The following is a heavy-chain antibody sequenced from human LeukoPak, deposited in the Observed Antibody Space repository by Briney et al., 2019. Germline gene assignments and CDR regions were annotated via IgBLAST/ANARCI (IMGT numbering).Heavy chain of an antibody. J-gene: IGHJ4*02. CDR3: AKDPRVRGVTHFDY. CDR1: GFTFSSYA. V-gene: IGHV3-23*01. CDR2: ISGSGGST. Sequence: GGSLRLSCAASGFTFSSYAMSWVRRAPGKGLEWVSAISGSGGSTYYADSVKGRFTISRDNPKNTLYLQMNSLRAEDTAVYYCAKDPRVRGVTHFDYWGQGTLVTVSS. D-gene: IGHD3-10*01.